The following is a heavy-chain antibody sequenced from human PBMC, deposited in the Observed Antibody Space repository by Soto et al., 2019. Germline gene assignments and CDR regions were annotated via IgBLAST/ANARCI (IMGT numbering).Heavy chain of an antibody. CDR2: LDPTGGRT. J-gene: IGHJ6*02. D-gene: IGHD2-15*01. CDR1: GYTFENYY. CDR3: ARELQFPHQETGMDV. Sequence: QVHLVQSGAEVKKPGASVKVSCKASGYTFENYYIHWVRQAPGQGLEWLGILDPTGGRTTYAQKFQDRVTMTRDTSTSTLYMELTSLRSNDTALYYCARELQFPHQETGMDVWGQGTTVTVSS. V-gene: IGHV1-46*02.